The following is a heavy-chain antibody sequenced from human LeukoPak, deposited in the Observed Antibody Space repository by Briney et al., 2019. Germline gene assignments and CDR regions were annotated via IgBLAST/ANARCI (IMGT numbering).Heavy chain of an antibody. CDR3: ATYPYYYYYGMDV. CDR1: GGSISSSNW. Sequence: PSETLSLTCAVSGGSISSSNWWSWVRQPPGKGLEWIGEIYHSGSTNYNPSLKSRVTISVDKSKNQFSLKLSSVTAADTAVYYCATYPYYYYYGMDVWGQGTTVTVSS. J-gene: IGHJ6*02. V-gene: IGHV4-4*02. CDR2: IYHSGST.